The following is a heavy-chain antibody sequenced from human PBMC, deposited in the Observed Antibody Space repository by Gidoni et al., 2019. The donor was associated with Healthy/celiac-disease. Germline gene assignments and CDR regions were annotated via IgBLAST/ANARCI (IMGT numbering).Heavy chain of an antibody. Sequence: QVQLQQWGAGLLKPSETLSLTCAVSGGSFRGYYWTWIRQPPGKGLEWIGEINHSGSANYNPSLKSRVTISVDTSRNQFSLNLSSVTAADTAVYFCARGTFYFDSGAYHTRFDYWGQGTLVTVSS. D-gene: IGHD3-22*01. CDR3: ARGTFYFDSGAYHTRFDY. J-gene: IGHJ4*02. CDR1: GGSFRGYY. V-gene: IGHV4-34*01. CDR2: INHSGSA.